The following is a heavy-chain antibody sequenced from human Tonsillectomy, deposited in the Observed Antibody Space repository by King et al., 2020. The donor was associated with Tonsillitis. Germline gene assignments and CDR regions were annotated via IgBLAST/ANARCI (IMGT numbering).Heavy chain of an antibody. CDR2: ISYDGSNK. Sequence: VQLVESGGGVVQPGRSLRLSCAASGFTFSSYGMHWVRQAPGKGLEWVAVISYDGSNKYYADSVKGRFTISRDNSKNTLYLQMNSLRAEDTAVYYCAKDGSCSGGSCYNFDYWGQGTLVTVSS. CDR3: AKDGSCSGGSCYNFDY. V-gene: IGHV3-30*18. J-gene: IGHJ4*02. D-gene: IGHD2-15*01. CDR1: GFTFSSYG.